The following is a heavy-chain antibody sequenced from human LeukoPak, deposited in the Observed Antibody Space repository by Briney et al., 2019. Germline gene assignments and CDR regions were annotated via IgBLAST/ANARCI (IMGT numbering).Heavy chain of an antibody. CDR3: ARGGYYDILTGYQTGNFDY. D-gene: IGHD3-9*01. Sequence: GGSLKISWKGSGYSFTSYWIGWVRQMPGKGLEWMGIIYPGDSDTRYSPSFQGQVTISADKSISTAYLQWSSLKASDTAMYYCARGGYYDILTGYQTGNFDYWGQGTLVTVSS. J-gene: IGHJ4*02. CDR2: IYPGDSDT. CDR1: GYSFTSYW. V-gene: IGHV5-51*01.